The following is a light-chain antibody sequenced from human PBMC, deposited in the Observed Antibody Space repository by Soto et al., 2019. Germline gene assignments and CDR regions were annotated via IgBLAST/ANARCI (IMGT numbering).Light chain of an antibody. CDR1: SGSVSTSYY. Sequence: QTVVTQEPSLSVSPGGTVTLTCGLSSGSVSTSYYPSWYQLTPGQTPRTLIHNTNIRSSGVPDRFSGSILGNKAALTITGAQADESHYYCILYMGSAIWVFGGGTKVTVL. CDR3: ILYMGSAIWV. CDR2: NTN. V-gene: IGLV8-61*01. J-gene: IGLJ3*02.